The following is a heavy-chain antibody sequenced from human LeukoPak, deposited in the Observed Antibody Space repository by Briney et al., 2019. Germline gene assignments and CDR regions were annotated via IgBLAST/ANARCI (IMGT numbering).Heavy chain of an antibody. Sequence: GGSLRLSCAASGFTFSSYAMSWVRQARGKGLEWVSAISGTGGRTYYADSVKGRFTISRDNSKNTLYLQMNSLRAEDTAVYYCAKVTRNYDADYWGQGTLVTVSS. D-gene: IGHD1-7*01. CDR3: AKVTRNYDADY. CDR2: ISGTGGRT. V-gene: IGHV3-23*01. J-gene: IGHJ4*02. CDR1: GFTFSSYA.